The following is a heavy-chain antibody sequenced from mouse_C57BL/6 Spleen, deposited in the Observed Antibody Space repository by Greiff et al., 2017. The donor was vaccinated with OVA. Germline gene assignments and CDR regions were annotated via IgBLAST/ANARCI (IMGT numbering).Heavy chain of an antibody. Sequence: VQLQQPGAELVRPGSSVKLSCKASGYTFTSYWMDWVKQRPGQGLEWIGNIYPSDSETHYNQKFKDKATLTVDKSSSTAYMQLSSLTSEDSAVDYCAREGYSKDAMDYWGQGTSVTVSS. CDR2: IYPSDSET. D-gene: IGHD2-5*01. V-gene: IGHV1-61*01. CDR3: AREGYSKDAMDY. CDR1: GYTFTSYW. J-gene: IGHJ4*01.